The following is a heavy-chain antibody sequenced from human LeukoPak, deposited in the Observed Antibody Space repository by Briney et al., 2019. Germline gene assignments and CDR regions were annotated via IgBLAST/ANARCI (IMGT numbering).Heavy chain of an antibody. V-gene: IGHV3-23*01. CDR3: AKDRGGGYSSSSTGFDY. CDR1: GFTFSSYA. J-gene: IGHJ4*02. CDR2: ISSSGGST. Sequence: GGSLTLSCAASGFTFSSYAMSWVSQAPGKGLEWVSTISSSGGSTYYADSVKGRFTISTDNSNNTLFLQMNSLRAEDTAVFYCAKDRGGGYSSSSTGFDYWGQGTLVTVSS. D-gene: IGHD6-6*01.